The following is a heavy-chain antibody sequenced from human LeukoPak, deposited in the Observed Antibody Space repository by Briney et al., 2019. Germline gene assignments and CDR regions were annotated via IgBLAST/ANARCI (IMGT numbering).Heavy chain of an antibody. D-gene: IGHD4-17*01. CDR3: GTTVTTGRRY. Sequence: PGRSLRLSCAASGFSFSTYGMHWVRQAPGKGLEWVAVIWYDGSNKYYADSVKGRFTISRDNSKNTLYLQMNSLRAEDTAVYYCGTTVTTGRRYWGQGTLVTVSS. CDR1: GFSFSTYG. J-gene: IGHJ4*02. CDR2: IWYDGSNK. V-gene: IGHV3-33*01.